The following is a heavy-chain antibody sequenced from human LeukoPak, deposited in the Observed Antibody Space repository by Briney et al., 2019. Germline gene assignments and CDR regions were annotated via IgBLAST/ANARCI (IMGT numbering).Heavy chain of an antibody. D-gene: IGHD2-21*01. CDR3: ARHDCYDI. CDR1: GYDFTNYW. CDR2: IQPRDSNA. Sequence: GESLKISCNASGYDFTNYWIAWVRQVPGRGLEWMGIIQPRDSNAKYSPSFQGQVTISADKYIGTAYLQWSSLKASDTAMYFCARHDCYDIRGQGTLVTVSS. V-gene: IGHV5-51*01. J-gene: IGHJ4*02.